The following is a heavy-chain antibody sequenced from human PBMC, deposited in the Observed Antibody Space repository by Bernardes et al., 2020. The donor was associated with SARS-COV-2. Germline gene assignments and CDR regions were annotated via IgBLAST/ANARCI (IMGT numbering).Heavy chain of an antibody. CDR2: IYYSGST. J-gene: IGHJ4*02. CDR3: ARAVRSTIFGVVNYFDY. Sequence: LSLTCTVSGGSISSGGYYWSWIRQHPGKGLEWIGYIYYSGSTYYNPSLKSRVTISVDTSKNQFSLKLSSVTAADTAVYYCARAVRSTIFGVVNYFDYWGQGTLVTVSS. D-gene: IGHD3-3*01. V-gene: IGHV4-31*03. CDR1: GGSISSGGYY.